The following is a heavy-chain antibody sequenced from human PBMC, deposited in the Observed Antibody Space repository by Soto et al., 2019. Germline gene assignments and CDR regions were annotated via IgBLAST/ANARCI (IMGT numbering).Heavy chain of an antibody. CDR1: GFTFSGSA. CDR3: DASGFDTFVAY. CDR2: IRDKSNSYTT. Sequence: GGSLRLSCAASGFTFSGSAMHWVRQASGKGLEWVGRIRDKSNSYTTAYAASVKGRFTISRDDSDNTAYLQMNSLKIEDTAVYYCDASGFDTFVAYWGQGTMVTVSS. J-gene: IGHJ4*02. V-gene: IGHV3-73*01. D-gene: IGHD5-12*01.